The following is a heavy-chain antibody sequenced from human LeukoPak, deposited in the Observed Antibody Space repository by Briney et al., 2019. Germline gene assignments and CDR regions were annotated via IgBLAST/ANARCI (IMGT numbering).Heavy chain of an antibody. CDR1: GYSFTSYW. J-gene: IGHJ4*02. CDR2: IYPGVSDT. D-gene: IGHD6-19*01. CDR3: ARHGQWLADYDY. Sequence: GESLKICCKGSGYSFTSYWIGWGRQMPGKGLEWMGIIYPGVSDTRYSPSFQGQVTISADKSISTAYLKWSSLKASDTAMYYCARHGQWLADYDYWGQGTLVTVSS. V-gene: IGHV5-51*01.